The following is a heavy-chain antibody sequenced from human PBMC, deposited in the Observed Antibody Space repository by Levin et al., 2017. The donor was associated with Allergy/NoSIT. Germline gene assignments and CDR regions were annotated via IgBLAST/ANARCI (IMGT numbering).Heavy chain of an antibody. Sequence: SCAASGFTFSDYYMSWIRQAPGKGLEWVSYISSSSSYTNYADSVKGRFTISRDNAKNSLYLQMNSLRAEDTAVYYCAREGCSSTSCYDYWGQGTLVTVSS. CDR2: ISSSSSYT. V-gene: IGHV3-11*05. J-gene: IGHJ4*02. CDR3: AREGCSSTSCYDY. D-gene: IGHD2-2*01. CDR1: GFTFSDYY.